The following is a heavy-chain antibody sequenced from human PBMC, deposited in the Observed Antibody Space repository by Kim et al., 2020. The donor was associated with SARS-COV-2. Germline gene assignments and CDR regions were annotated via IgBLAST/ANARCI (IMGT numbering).Heavy chain of an antibody. V-gene: IGHV3-21*01. CDR3: ARRVVGATTSYWYFDL. Sequence: SEKGRFTISRDNAENSLYLQMNSLRAEDTAVYYCARRVVGATTSYWYFDLWGRGTLVTVSS. D-gene: IGHD1-26*01. J-gene: IGHJ2*01.